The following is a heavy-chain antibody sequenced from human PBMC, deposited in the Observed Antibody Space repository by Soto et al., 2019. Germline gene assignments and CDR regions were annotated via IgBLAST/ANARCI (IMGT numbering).Heavy chain of an antibody. J-gene: IGHJ4*02. Sequence: SETLSLTCAVSGGSISSSNWWSWVRQPPGKGLEWIGEIYHSGSSNYNPSRKSRVTISIDKSKNQFSLKLRSVTAADTAVYYCAREESEYYDSSGYYYFGYWGQGTLVTVSS. D-gene: IGHD3-22*01. CDR3: AREESEYYDSSGYYYFGY. V-gene: IGHV4-4*02. CDR1: GGSISSSNW. CDR2: IYHSGSS.